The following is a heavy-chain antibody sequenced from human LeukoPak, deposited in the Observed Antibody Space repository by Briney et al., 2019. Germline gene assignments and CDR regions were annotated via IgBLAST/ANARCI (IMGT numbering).Heavy chain of an antibody. CDR1: GFTVSNNY. CDR2: IYSGGTT. CDR3: ARDPSAVAANTYG. J-gene: IGHJ4*02. D-gene: IGHD6-25*01. Sequence: GGSLRLSCAASGFTVSNNYMNWVRQAPGKGLEWVSLIYSGGTTYYADSVKGRFTISRDHSKNTLYLQMNSLRAEDTAVYYRARDPSAVAANTYGWGQGTLVTVSS. V-gene: IGHV3-66*01.